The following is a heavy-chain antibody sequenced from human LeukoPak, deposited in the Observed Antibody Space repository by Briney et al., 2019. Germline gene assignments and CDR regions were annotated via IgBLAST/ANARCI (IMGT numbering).Heavy chain of an antibody. V-gene: IGHV3-43*02. CDR2: INKDGSNT. Sequence: HSGGSLRLSCAASGFTLGAFAMHWVRQAPGKGLEWVSLINKDGSNTYYADSVKGRFTISRDNNKDSLYLQMNSLRTEDSALYYCATWAFYHNLDVWGQGITVIVSS. CDR3: ATWAFYHNLDV. CDR1: GFTLGAFA. J-gene: IGHJ6*02. D-gene: IGHD1-14*01.